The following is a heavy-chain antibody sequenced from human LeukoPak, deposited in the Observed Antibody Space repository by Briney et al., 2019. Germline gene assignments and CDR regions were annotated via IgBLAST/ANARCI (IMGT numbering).Heavy chain of an antibody. V-gene: IGHV3-53*01. Sequence: PGGSLRLSCAASGFIVSSNYMSWVRQAPGKGLEWVSVISSGSNTYYADSVKGRFTISRDISKNTLYLQMNGLRAEDTAVYYCAREVRGYYFDYWGQGTLVTVSS. D-gene: IGHD3-22*01. J-gene: IGHJ4*02. CDR2: ISSGSNT. CDR1: GFIVSSNY. CDR3: AREVRGYYFDY.